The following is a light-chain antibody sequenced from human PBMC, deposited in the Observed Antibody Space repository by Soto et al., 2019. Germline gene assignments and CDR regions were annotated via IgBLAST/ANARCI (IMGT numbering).Light chain of an antibody. CDR2: EVS. Sequence: LTQPHSVSESPGETVTISCTRTSGGIASNYVQWYQQRPGTAPKLMIYEVSKRPSGVPDRFSGSKSGNTASLTISGLQAADEADYYCSLYTSENAYVFGTGTKLTVL. J-gene: IGLJ1*01. V-gene: IGLV2-18*01. CDR3: SLYTSENAYV. CDR1: SGGIASNY.